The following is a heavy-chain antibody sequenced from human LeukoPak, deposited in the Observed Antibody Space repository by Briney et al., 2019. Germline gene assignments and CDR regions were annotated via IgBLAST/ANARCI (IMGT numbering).Heavy chain of an antibody. CDR2: ICGRGITT. CDR3: ARDLYYYGSGNCVPGLPDY. Sequence: GGSLRLSCEGSGFTFSGCEMNWVRQAPGKGLEWISYICGRGITTFFADSVKGRFTISRDDAKNLLYLQMNSLRAEDTAVYYCARDLYYYGSGNCVPGLPDYWGQGTLVTVSS. V-gene: IGHV3-48*03. J-gene: IGHJ4*02. CDR1: GFTFSGCE. D-gene: IGHD3-10*01.